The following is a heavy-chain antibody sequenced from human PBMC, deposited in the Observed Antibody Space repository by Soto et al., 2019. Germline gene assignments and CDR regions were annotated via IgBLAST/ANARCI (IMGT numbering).Heavy chain of an antibody. CDR2: IIPIFGTA. D-gene: IGHD6-13*01. CDR1: GGTFSSYA. J-gene: IGHJ6*02. Sequence: QVQLVQSGAEVKKPGSSVKVSCKASGGTFSSYAISWVRQAPGQGLEWMGGIIPIFGTANYAQKFQGRVXIXAAXSTSTAYMELSSLRSEDTAVYYCARPLIAAYGMDVWGQGTTVTVSS. V-gene: IGHV1-69*12. CDR3: ARPLIAAYGMDV.